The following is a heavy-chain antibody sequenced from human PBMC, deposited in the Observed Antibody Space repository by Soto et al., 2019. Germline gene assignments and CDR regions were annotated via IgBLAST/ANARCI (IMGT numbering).Heavy chain of an antibody. V-gene: IGHV1-18*04. CDR1: GSAFTSYG. J-gene: IGHJ3*02. Sequence: ASVQSSWKASGSAFTSYGSSWMRHAPGQGLEWMGWISAYNGNTNYAQKLQGRVTMITDTSTSTGYRELGSLRSDDTAVYQWAAMIIHEGFDIWGQRTIVAVSS. CDR3: AAMIIHEGFDI. CDR2: ISAYNGNT. D-gene: IGHD3-22*01.